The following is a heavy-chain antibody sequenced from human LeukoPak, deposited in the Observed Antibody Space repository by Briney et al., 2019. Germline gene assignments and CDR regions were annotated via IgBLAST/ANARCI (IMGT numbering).Heavy chain of an antibody. CDR2: IYSGGST. D-gene: IGHD6-19*01. CDR3: ARDPRLGYSSAWFDP. V-gene: IGHV3-66*02. Sequence: HPGGSLRLSCAASGFTVSSNYMSWVRQAPGKGLEWVSVIYSGGSTYYADSVKGRFTISRDNSKNTLYLQMNSLRAEDTAVYYCARDPRLGYSSAWFDPWGQGTLATVSS. CDR1: GFTVSSNY. J-gene: IGHJ5*02.